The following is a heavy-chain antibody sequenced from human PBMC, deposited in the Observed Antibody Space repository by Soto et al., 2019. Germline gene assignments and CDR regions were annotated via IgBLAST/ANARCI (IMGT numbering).Heavy chain of an antibody. D-gene: IGHD3-3*01. CDR3: ARGGGVRAAAPYYYYMDV. J-gene: IGHJ6*03. CDR2: INPNSGGT. V-gene: IGHV1-2*04. CDR1: GYTFTGYY. Sequence: QVQLVQSGAEVKKPGASVKVSCKASGYTFTGYYMHWVRQAPGQGLEWMGWINPNSGGTNYAQKFQGWVTMTRDTSISTAYMELSRLRYDDTAVYYCARGGGVRAAAPYYYYMDVWGKGTTVTVSS.